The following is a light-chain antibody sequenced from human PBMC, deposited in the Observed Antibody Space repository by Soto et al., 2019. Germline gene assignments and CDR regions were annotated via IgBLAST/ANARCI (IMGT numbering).Light chain of an antibody. J-gene: IGKJ5*01. CDR2: GAS. CDR3: QQYGRSPT. V-gene: IGKV3-15*01. Sequence: ELVMTQSPSTLSVSPGERVTLSCRASQSVRSNLAWYQQKPGQSPRLLINGASTRATGVPARFSGSGSGTDFTLTITRLEPEDFAVYYCQQYGRSPTFGQGTRLEIK. CDR1: QSVRSN.